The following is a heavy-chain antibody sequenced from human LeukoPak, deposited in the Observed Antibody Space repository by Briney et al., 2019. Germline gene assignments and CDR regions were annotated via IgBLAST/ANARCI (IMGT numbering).Heavy chain of an antibody. D-gene: IGHD3-9*01. CDR1: GGSISSSSYY. V-gene: IGHV4-39*01. J-gene: IGHJ4*02. CDR3: ASQLLEDILTGPDYFDY. Sequence: SETLSLTCTVSGGSISSSSYYWGWIRQPPGKGLEWIGSIYYSGSTYYNPSLKSRVTISVDTSKNQFSLKLSSVTAADTAVYYCASQLLEDILTGPDYFDYWGQGTLVTVSS. CDR2: IYYSGST.